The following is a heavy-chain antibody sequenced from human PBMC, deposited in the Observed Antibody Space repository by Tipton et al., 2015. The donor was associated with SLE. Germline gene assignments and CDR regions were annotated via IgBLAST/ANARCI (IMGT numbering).Heavy chain of an antibody. J-gene: IGHJ2*01. D-gene: IGHD4-17*01. CDR3: ARGSDGEYVRYFDV. CDR2: ISDSGDNT. CDR1: RFIFSTYG. V-gene: IGHV3-23*01. Sequence: SLRLSCAASRFIFSTYGMTWVRQAPGKGLEWVSSISDSGDNTYYADSVKGRFTTSRDNSKNTLYLQMNSLRAEDTAVYYCARGSDGEYVRYFDVWGPGTLVTVSS.